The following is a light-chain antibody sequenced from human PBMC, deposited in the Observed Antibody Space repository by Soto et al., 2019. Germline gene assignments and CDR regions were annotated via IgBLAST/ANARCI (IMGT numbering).Light chain of an antibody. CDR1: RSISSN. J-gene: IGKJ4*01. V-gene: IGKV3-15*01. Sequence: EIVMTQSPATLSVSPGERATLSCRASRSISSNLAWYQQKPGQAPRLLIYGASTRATGIPARFSGRGSGTEFTLTISSLQSEDFAVYYCQQYNNWPPLTFGGGTKVDIK. CDR2: GAS. CDR3: QQYNNWPPLT.